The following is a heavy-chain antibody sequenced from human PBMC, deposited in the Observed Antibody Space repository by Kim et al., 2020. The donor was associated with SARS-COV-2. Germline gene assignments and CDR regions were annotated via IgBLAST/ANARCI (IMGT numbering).Heavy chain of an antibody. J-gene: IGHJ5*02. V-gene: IGHV4-34*01. Sequence: SETLSLTCAVYGGSFSGYYWSWIRQPPGKGLEWIGEINHSGSTNYNPSLKSRVTISVDTSKNQFSLKLSYVTAADTAVYYCARSSFRSQNNWFDPWGQGTLVTVSS. CDR2: INHSGST. CDR3: ARSSFRSQNNWFDP. D-gene: IGHD3-16*02. CDR1: GGSFSGYY.